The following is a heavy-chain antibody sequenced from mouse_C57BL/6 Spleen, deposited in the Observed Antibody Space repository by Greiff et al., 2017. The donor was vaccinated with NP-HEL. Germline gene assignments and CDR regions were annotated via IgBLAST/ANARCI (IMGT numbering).Heavy chain of an antibody. Sequence: VQLQQSGAELVRPGASVTLSCKASGYTFTDYEMHWVKQTPVHGLEWIGAIDPETGGTAYNQKFKGKAILTAAKSSSTASMALRSLTSEASAVYYCTRWDYYYAMDYWGKGTSVTVSS. D-gene: IGHD4-1*01. V-gene: IGHV1-15*01. J-gene: IGHJ4*01. CDR1: GYTFTDYE. CDR2: IDPETGGT. CDR3: TRWDYYYAMDY.